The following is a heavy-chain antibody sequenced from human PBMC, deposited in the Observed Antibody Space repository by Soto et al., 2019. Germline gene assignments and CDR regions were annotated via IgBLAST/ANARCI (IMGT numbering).Heavy chain of an antibody. J-gene: IGHJ4*02. CDR3: ARSDGRY. CDR1: GGSISSYY. CDR2: IYYSGST. Sequence: SXXTLSLPFTVSGGSISSYYWSWIRQPPGKGLEWIGYIYYSGSTNYNPSLKSRVTISVDTSKNQFSMKLSSVTAADTAVYYCARSDGRYWGQGTLVTVSS. V-gene: IGHV4-59*01.